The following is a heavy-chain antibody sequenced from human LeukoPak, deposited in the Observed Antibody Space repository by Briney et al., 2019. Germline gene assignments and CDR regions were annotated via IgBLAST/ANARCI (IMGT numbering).Heavy chain of an antibody. D-gene: IGHD1-26*01. V-gene: IGHV1-18*01. J-gene: IGHJ4*02. CDR1: GYTFIRNG. CDR2: ISPYNENR. CDR3: AREESIGRYQFLHDY. Sequence: ASVKVSCKASGYTFIRNGISWVRQAPGQGLEWMGWISPYNENRKYLQKLQGRVTLTTDTSTSTAYMELRSLTSDDTAVYYCAREESIGRYQFLHDYWGQGTLVTVSS.